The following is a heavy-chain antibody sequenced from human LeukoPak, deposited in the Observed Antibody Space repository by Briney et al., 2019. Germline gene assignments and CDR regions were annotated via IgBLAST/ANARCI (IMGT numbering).Heavy chain of an antibody. V-gene: IGHV3-21*01. D-gene: IGHD2-8*01. J-gene: IGHJ4*02. CDR3: ARDSRRNNGYYDY. CDR2: ISSSGSYI. CDR1: GFAFSSYS. Sequence: GGSVRLSCAASGFAFSSYSINWVRQAPGKGLEWVSSISSSGSYIYYADSVKGRFTVSRDNAKSSLFLQMNSLRAEDTAVYYCARDSRRNNGYYDYWGQGTLVTVSS.